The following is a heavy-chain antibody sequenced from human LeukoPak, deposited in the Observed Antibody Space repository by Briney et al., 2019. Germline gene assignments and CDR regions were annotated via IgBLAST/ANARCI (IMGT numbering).Heavy chain of an antibody. D-gene: IGHD2-2*02. Sequence: GGSLRLSCAPSSTYAMSWVRQAPGKGLEWVANIKQDGSEKYYVDSVKGRFTISRDNAKNSLYLQMNSLRAEDTAVYYCARDDVYPNPWGQGTLVTASS. CDR2: IKQDGSEK. CDR1: STYA. CDR3: ARDDVYPNP. J-gene: IGHJ5*02. V-gene: IGHV3-7*04.